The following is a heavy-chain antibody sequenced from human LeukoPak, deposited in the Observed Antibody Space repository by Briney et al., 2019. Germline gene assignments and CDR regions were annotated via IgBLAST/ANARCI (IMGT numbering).Heavy chain of an antibody. D-gene: IGHD2-15*01. CDR3: AKRGEGYCSGSSCYNPPNIDY. V-gene: IGHV3-23*01. J-gene: IGHJ4*02. Sequence: GGSLRLSCAASEFSFSSYAMSWVRQAPGKGLEWVSLISASGSTYYADSVKGRFTISRDNTKNTLSLQMNSLRAEDAAVYYCAKRGEGYCSGSSCYNPPNIDYWGQGTLVIVSS. CDR2: ISASGST. CDR1: EFSFSSYA.